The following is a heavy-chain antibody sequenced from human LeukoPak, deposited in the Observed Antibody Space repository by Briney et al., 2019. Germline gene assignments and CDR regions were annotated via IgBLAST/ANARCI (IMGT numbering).Heavy chain of an antibody. Sequence: PGGSLRLSCAASGFIVNSYAMSWVRQAPGKGLAWVSLIYSDGVTQYADSVKGRFTISRDNSKNTLYLQMNSLRAEDTAVYFCARDRAEGKTWVEFDPWGQGTLVTVPS. CDR1: GFIVNSYA. V-gene: IGHV3-66*02. CDR3: ARDRAEGKTWVEFDP. J-gene: IGHJ5*02. CDR2: IYSDGVT.